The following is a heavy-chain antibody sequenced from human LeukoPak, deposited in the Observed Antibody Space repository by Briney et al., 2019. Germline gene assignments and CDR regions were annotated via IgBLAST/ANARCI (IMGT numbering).Heavy chain of an antibody. CDR1: GFTFSSYG. CDR3: AKAMTTVPTGFDY. V-gene: IGHV3-30*18. J-gene: IGHJ4*02. CDR2: ISYDGSNK. Sequence: PGRSLRLTCAASGFTFSSYGMHWVRQAPGKGLEWVAVISYDGSNKYYADSVKGRFTISRDNSKNTLYLQMNSLRAEDTAVYYCAKAMTTVPTGFDYWGQGTLVTVSS. D-gene: IGHD4-17*01.